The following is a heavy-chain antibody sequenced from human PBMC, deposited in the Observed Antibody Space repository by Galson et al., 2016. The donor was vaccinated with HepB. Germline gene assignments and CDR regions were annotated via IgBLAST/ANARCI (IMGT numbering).Heavy chain of an antibody. J-gene: IGHJ3*01. CDR1: GFNFRDFS. V-gene: IGHV3-23*01. Sequence: SLRLSCAASGFNFRDFSMGWVRQAPGKGLECVAAMNSGATSIYHANSVRGRFSVSRDDSKGTLNLQMDSLRVEDTAIYYCARRVEGAFDFWGQGTMVTVSP. CDR2: MNSGATSI. CDR3: ARRVEGAFDF. D-gene: IGHD5-24*01.